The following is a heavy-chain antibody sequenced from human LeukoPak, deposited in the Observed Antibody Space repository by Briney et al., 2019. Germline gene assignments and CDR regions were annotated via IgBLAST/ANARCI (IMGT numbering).Heavy chain of an antibody. CDR2: MNPNSGNT. V-gene: IGHV1-8*01. CDR1: GYTFTSYD. Sequence: ASVKVSCKASGYTFTSYDINWARQATGQGLEWMGWMNPNSGNTGYAQKFQGRVTMTRNTSISTAYMELSSLRSEDTAVYYCARDFYSGYDTNWFDPWGQGTLVTVSS. CDR3: ARDFYSGYDTNWFDP. J-gene: IGHJ5*02. D-gene: IGHD5-12*01.